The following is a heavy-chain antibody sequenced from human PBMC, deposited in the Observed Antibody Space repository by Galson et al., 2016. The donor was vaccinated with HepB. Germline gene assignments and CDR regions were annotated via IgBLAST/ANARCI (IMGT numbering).Heavy chain of an antibody. V-gene: IGHV4-61*02. D-gene: IGHD6-6*01. CDR1: GGAINSGSYF. CDR2: VSASGSA. CDR3: ARGVEVRQDYFYGMDV. J-gene: IGHJ6*04. Sequence: TLSLTCSVSGGAINSGSYFWTWVRQRAGKGLEWIGRVSASGSANYNPSLKSRVIVSIDTSKNQFYLRLTSATSADTALYSCARGVEVRQDYFYGMDVWGKGTTVTVSS.